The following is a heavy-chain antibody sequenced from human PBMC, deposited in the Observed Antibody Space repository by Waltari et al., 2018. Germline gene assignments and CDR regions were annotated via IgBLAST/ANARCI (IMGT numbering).Heavy chain of an antibody. CDR3: ARGLSIAARRSLGY. CDR2: IYYSGST. Sequence: QVQLQESGPGLVKPSETLSLTCTVSGGSISSYYWSWIRQPPGKGLEWIGYIYYSGSTNYNPSLKSRVTISVDTSMNQFSLKLSSVTAADTAVHYCARGLSIAARRSLGYWGQGTLVTVSS. J-gene: IGHJ4*02. V-gene: IGHV4-59*01. CDR1: GGSISSYY. D-gene: IGHD6-6*01.